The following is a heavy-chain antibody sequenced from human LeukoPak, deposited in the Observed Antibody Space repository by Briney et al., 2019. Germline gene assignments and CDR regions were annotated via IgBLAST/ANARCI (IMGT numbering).Heavy chain of an antibody. D-gene: IGHD1-26*01. CDR1: GFIFNYNY. CDR2: IYSGGST. Sequence: GGSLRLSCAASGFIFNYNYMSWVRQAPGKGLEGVSVIYSGGSTYYSDSVKGRFTISRDNSKNMVYLQMKSLRVEDTAVYYCARVKVGITYWFDPWGQGTLVTVSS. CDR3: ARVKVGITYWFDP. V-gene: IGHV3-66*01. J-gene: IGHJ5*02.